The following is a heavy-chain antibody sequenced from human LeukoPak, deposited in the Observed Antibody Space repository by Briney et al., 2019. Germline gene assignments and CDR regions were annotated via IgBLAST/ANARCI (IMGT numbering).Heavy chain of an antibody. CDR2: IIPIFGTA. V-gene: IGHV1-69*05. CDR1: GGTFSSYA. D-gene: IGHD6-19*01. J-gene: IGHJ6*02. Sequence: SVKVSCKASGGTFSSYAISWARQAPGQGLEWMGGIIPIFGTANYAQKFQGRVTITTDESTSTAYMELSSLRSEDTALYYCARDLVVSSGWHYYYYGMDVWGQGTTVTVSS. CDR3: ARDLVVSSGWHYYYYGMDV.